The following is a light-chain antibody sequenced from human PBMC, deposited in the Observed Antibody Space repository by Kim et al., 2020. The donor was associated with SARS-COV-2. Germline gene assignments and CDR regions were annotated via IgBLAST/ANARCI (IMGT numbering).Light chain of an antibody. Sequence: SLSPGEEAHLSGRASQSINSSLAGYQQKPGQAPRVHIYGASARATGIPARFSGSGSGTEFTLTISNVQSEDFAVYYCQQYAYWRAFGQGTRLEIK. CDR2: GAS. CDR1: QSINSS. V-gene: IGKV3-15*01. CDR3: QQYAYWRA. J-gene: IGKJ5*01.